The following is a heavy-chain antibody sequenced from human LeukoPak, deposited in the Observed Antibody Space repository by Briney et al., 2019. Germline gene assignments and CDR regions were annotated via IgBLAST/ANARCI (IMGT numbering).Heavy chain of an antibody. CDR3: AFGTYSGYEWDY. CDR2: ISNSGSRI. CDR1: GFTFSSYA. Sequence: GGSLRLSCAASGFTFSSYAMSWVRQAPGKGLVWVSYISNSGSRITYADSVKGRFTISRDNAKSTLYLQMNSLRAEDTAVYYCAFGTYSGYEWDYWGQGTLVTVSS. D-gene: IGHD5-12*01. V-gene: IGHV3-74*01. J-gene: IGHJ4*02.